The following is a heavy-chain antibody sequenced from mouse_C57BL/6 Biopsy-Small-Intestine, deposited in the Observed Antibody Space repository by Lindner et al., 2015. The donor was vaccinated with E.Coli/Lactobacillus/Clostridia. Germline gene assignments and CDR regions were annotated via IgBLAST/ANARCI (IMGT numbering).Heavy chain of an antibody. CDR3: AKGAGGYYDV. Sequence: SVKVSCKASGYTFTDHFMHWVRQAPGQGLQWMGWVIPNSGDTVYAQSFQARVTMTRDTSISTVYMELSGLTSDDTAVYYCAKGAGGYYDVWGQGTLVTVS. CDR2: VIPNSGDT. J-gene: IGHJ3*02. CDR1: GYTFTDHF. D-gene: IGHD2-4*01. V-gene: IGHV1-84*02.